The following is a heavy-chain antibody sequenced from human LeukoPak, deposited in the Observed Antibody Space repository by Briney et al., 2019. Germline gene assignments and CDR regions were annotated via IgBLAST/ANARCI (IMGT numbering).Heavy chain of an antibody. D-gene: IGHD3-9*01. V-gene: IGHV3-9*01. J-gene: IGHJ6*02. CDR1: GFTFDDYA. Sequence: GRSLRLSCAASGFTFDDYAMHWVRQAPGKGLEWVSGISWNSGSIGYADSVKGRFTISRDSAKNSLYLQMNSLRAEDTAVYYCARDQYYDILTGYYRYGMDVWGQGTTVTVSS. CDR2: ISWNSGSI. CDR3: ARDQYYDILTGYYRYGMDV.